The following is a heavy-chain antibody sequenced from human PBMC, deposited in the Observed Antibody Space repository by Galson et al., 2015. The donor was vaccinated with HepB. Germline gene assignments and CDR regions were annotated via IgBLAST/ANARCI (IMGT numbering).Heavy chain of an antibody. Sequence: SLRLSCAASGFTFSSYWMSWVRQAPGKGLEWVANIKQDGSEKYYVDSVKGRFTISRDNAKNSLYLQMNSLRAEDTAVYYCARDRVRSIFGVVIHEGAFDIWGQGTMVTASS. V-gene: IGHV3-7*03. J-gene: IGHJ3*02. CDR3: ARDRVRSIFGVVIHEGAFDI. CDR2: IKQDGSEK. D-gene: IGHD3-3*01. CDR1: GFTFSSYW.